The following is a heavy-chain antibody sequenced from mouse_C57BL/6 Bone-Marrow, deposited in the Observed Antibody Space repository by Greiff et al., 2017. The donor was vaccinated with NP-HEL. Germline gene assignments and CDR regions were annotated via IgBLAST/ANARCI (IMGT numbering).Heavy chain of an antibody. D-gene: IGHD2-3*01. V-gene: IGHV3-6*01. J-gene: IGHJ1*03. CDR2: ISYDGSN. Sequence: VQLKESGPGLVKPSQSLSLTCSVTGYSITSGYYWNWIRQFPGNKLEWMGYISYDGSNNYNPSLKNRISITRDTSKNQFFLKLNSVTTEDTATYYCARGPLYDGYYVDWYFDVWGTGTTVTVSS. CDR3: ARGPLYDGYYVDWYFDV. CDR1: GYSITSGYY.